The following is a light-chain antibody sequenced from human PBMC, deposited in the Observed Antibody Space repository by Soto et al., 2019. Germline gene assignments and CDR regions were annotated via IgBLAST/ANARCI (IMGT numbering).Light chain of an antibody. V-gene: IGKV3-15*01. CDR1: QSVSSN. J-gene: IGKJ4*01. Sequence: EIVLTQSPGTLSLSPGERATLSCRASQSVSSNLAWYQQKPGQAPRLLIYGASTRATGIPARFSGSGSGTEFTLTISSLQSEDFAVYYCQQYNNWLTFGRGTKVDIK. CDR3: QQYNNWLT. CDR2: GAS.